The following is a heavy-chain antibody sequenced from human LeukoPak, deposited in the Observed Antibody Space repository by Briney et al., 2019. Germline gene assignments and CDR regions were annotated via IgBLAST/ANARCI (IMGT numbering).Heavy chain of an antibody. CDR1: GFTFSSYE. CDR2: ISSGSTI. D-gene: IGHD6-19*01. J-gene: IGHJ4*02. Sequence: GGSLRLPCAASGFTFSSYEMNWVRQAPGKGLEWVSYISSGSTIYDADSVKGRFTISRDNAKNSLYLQMNSLRAEDTAVYYCARESIAVAGAPFDYWGQGTLVTVSS. CDR3: ARESIAVAGAPFDY. V-gene: IGHV3-48*03.